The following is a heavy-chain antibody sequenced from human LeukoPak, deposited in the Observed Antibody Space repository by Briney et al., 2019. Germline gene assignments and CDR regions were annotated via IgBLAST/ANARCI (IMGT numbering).Heavy chain of an antibody. D-gene: IGHD5-12*01. CDR1: GFTFDDYA. V-gene: IGHV3-43*02. Sequence: PGGSLRLSCAAPGFTFDDYAMHWVRQAPGKGLEWVSLISGDGGSTYYADSVKGRFTISRDNSKNSLYLQMNSLRTEDTALYYCAKDGGLVATIAFDYWGQGTLVTVSS. CDR3: AKDGGLVATIAFDY. J-gene: IGHJ4*02. CDR2: ISGDGGST.